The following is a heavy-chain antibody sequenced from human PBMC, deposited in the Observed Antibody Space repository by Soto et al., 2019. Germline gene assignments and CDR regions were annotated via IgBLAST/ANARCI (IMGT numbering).Heavy chain of an antibody. CDR3: VRDGSGWHKWFDP. V-gene: IGHV3-30-3*01. Sequence: QVQLVESGGGVVQPGRSLRLSCAASGFTFSGHAMHWVRQAPGKGLEWVAVISYEGDNKYYADSVKGRFTISRDNSKNNLYLQMHSLRPEDTAIYYCVRDGSGWHKWFDPWGQGTLVTVSS. J-gene: IGHJ5*02. CDR1: GFTFSGHA. CDR2: ISYEGDNK. D-gene: IGHD6-19*01.